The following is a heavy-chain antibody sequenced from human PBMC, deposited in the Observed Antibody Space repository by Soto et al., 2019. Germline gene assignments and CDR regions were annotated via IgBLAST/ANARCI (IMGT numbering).Heavy chain of an antibody. CDR1: GFTFSSYW. D-gene: IGHD3-3*01. CDR3: AGGARYYDFWSGSTPMDV. V-gene: IGHV3-74*01. CDR2: INSDGSST. J-gene: IGHJ6*04. Sequence: SGGSLRLSCAASGFTFSSYWMHWVRQAPGKGLVWVSRINSDGSSTSYADSVKGRFTISRDNAKNTLYLQMNSLRAEDTAVYYYAGGARYYDFWSGSTPMDVWGKGTTVTVSS.